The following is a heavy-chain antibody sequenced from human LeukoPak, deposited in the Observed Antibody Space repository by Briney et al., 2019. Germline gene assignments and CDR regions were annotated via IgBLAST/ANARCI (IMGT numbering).Heavy chain of an antibody. D-gene: IGHD6-13*01. CDR3: AKAASSSWPSYYYGMDV. CDR2: ISNSGGST. J-gene: IGHJ6*02. V-gene: IGHV3-23*01. Sequence: GGSLRLSCAASGFTFSSYGMSWVRQAPGKGLEWVSAISNSGGSTPYADSVKGRFTISKDNSKNTVYLQMSSLRVDDTAVYYCAKAASSSWPSYYYGMDVWGQGTTVTVSS. CDR1: GFTFSSYG.